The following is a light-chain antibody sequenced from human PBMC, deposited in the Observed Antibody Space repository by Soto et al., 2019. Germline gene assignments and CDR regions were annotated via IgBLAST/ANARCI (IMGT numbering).Light chain of an antibody. CDR2: AAS. Sequence: EIVMTQSPATLSVSPGERGTLSCRASQSVYNNLAWYQQKPGQAPRLLLYAASTRATGFPARISGSGFGKEFTLTISSVQSEDFAVYYCQQYTDWPLTFGGGTKVEIK. CDR1: QSVYNN. V-gene: IGKV3-15*01. CDR3: QQYTDWPLT. J-gene: IGKJ4*01.